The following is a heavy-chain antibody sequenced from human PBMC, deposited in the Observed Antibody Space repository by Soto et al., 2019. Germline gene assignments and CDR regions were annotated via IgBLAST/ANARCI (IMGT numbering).Heavy chain of an antibody. Sequence: PGGSLRLSCEASGFTFSSHAMNWVRQAPGKGLEWVSAISGSGVNTYYADSVKGRFTISRDKSKNTLYLQMSSLRAEDTAVYHCTKGRYSGAYYPGYWGQGTLVTVSS. J-gene: IGHJ4*02. CDR3: TKGRYSGAYYPGY. CDR1: GFTFSSHA. D-gene: IGHD4-4*01. CDR2: ISGSGVNT. V-gene: IGHV3-23*01.